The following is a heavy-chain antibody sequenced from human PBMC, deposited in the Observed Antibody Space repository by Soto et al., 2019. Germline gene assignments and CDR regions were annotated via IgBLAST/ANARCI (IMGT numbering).Heavy chain of an antibody. CDR3: ARDRGSGTYEYHFDY. V-gene: IGHV1-46*01. CDR1: GYTFTNHY. CDR2: INPSGGTA. J-gene: IGHJ4*02. Sequence: QVQLVQSGAEVTKPGASVKVSCKASGYTFTNHYMHWVRQAPGQGLEWMGIINPSGGTATYAQKFQGSVTMSRDTSSSTVFMELSSLRSEDTAMYYCARDRGSGTYEYHFDYWGQGTLVTVSS. D-gene: IGHD1-26*01.